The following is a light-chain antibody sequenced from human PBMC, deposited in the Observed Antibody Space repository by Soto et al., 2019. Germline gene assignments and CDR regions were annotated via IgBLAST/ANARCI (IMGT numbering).Light chain of an antibody. Sequence: DIQMTQSPSTLSASVGDTVTITCRASQTMSDWLAWYQQKPGKAPNLLIYDASSLESGVPSRFSGSGSGTEFTLTISRLQTDDIATYYCQPYNTYPWTFGQGTKVGIK. V-gene: IGKV1-5*01. CDR2: DAS. CDR3: QPYNTYPWT. CDR1: QTMSDW. J-gene: IGKJ1*01.